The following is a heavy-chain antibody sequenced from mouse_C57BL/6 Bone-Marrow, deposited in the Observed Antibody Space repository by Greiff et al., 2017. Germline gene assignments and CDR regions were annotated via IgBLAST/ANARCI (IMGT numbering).Heavy chain of an antibody. Sequence: QVQLQQPGAELVRPGTSVKLSCKASGYTFTSYSMHWVKQRPGQGLEWIGVIDPSDSYTNYNQKFKGKATLTVDTSSSTAYMHLSSLTSEDSAVYYCASPLLLLDYVGQGTTLTVAS. CDR3: ASPLLLLDY. J-gene: IGHJ2*01. V-gene: IGHV1-59*01. CDR2: IDPSDSYT. D-gene: IGHD1-1*01. CDR1: GYTFTSYS.